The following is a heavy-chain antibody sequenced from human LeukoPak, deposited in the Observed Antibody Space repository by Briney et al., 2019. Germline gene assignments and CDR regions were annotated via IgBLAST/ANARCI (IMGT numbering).Heavy chain of an antibody. CDR1: GGSISSYY. Sequence: SETLSLTCTVSGGSISSYYWSWIRQSPGKGLEWIGYIYYTGSTNYNPSLKSRVTISVDTSKNQFSLQLNSVTPEDTAVYYCAREREDRSSSHSNTFDYWAQGTLVTVSS. V-gene: IGHV4-59*12. CDR2: IYYTGST. D-gene: IGHD6-13*01. CDR3: AREREDRSSSHSNTFDY. J-gene: IGHJ4*02.